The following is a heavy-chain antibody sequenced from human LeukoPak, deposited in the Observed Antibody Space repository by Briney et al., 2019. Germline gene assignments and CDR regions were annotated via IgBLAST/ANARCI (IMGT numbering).Heavy chain of an antibody. CDR1: GFTFSTYW. J-gene: IGHJ4*02. D-gene: IGHD2-15*01. Sequence: GGSLRLSCAASGFTFSTYWMHWVRQAPGKGLVWVSRINNDESSTTYADSVKGRFTISRDNAKNTLYLQMNSLRAEDTAVYYCAKSRRAYCSGGSCFGLWDYWGQGTLVTVSS. CDR3: AKSRRAYCSGGSCFGLWDY. CDR2: INNDESST. V-gene: IGHV3-74*01.